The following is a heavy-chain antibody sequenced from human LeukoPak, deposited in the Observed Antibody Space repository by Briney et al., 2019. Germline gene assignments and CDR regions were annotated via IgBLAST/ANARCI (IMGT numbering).Heavy chain of an antibody. CDR2: IYYSGST. Sequence: SETLSLTCTVSGDSISSYYWNWIRQPPGKGLEWIGYIYYSGSTNYNPSLKSRVTISVDTSKNQFSLHLSSVTAADTAVYYCAREYWDCRNTNCYNWFDPWGQGTLVTVSS. J-gene: IGHJ5*02. V-gene: IGHV4-59*12. CDR1: GDSISSYY. CDR3: AREYWDCRNTNCYNWFDP. D-gene: IGHD2-2*01.